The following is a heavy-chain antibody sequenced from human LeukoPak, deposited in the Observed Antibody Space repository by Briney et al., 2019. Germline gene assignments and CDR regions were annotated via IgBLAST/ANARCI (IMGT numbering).Heavy chain of an antibody. Sequence: ASVKVSCKASGGTFSSYAISWVRQAPGQGLEWMGWINTNTGNPTYAQGFTGRFVFSLDTSVSTAYLQISSLKAEDTAVYYCARARITMVRGVIGESDPWGQGTLVTVSS. CDR3: ARARITMVRGVIGESDP. CDR1: GGTFSSYA. V-gene: IGHV7-4-1*02. D-gene: IGHD3-10*01. J-gene: IGHJ5*02. CDR2: INTNTGNP.